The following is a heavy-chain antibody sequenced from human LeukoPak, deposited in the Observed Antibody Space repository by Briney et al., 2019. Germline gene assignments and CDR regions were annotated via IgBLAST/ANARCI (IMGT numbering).Heavy chain of an antibody. V-gene: IGHV1-2*02. CDR3: ARGGYSSSWYYGY. Sequence: WASVKVSCKASGYTFTGYYMHWVRQAPGQGLEWVGWINPNSGGTNYAQKFQGRVTMTRDTSTSTAYMELSRLRSDDTAVYYCARGGYSSSWYYGYWGQGALVTVSS. J-gene: IGHJ4*02. D-gene: IGHD6-13*01. CDR1: GYTFTGYY. CDR2: INPNSGGT.